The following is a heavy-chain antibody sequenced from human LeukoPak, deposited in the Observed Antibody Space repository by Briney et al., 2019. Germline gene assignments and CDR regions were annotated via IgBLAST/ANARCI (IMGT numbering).Heavy chain of an antibody. CDR3: ARSDYYDYRQIDF. J-gene: IGHJ4*02. D-gene: IGHD3-22*01. V-gene: IGHV4-39*01. Sequence: SSETLSLTCTVSGDSISTSSYYWGWIRQSPGKGLEWLGSIYYNGITHYNPSLKRRVTIYVDTSRNQFSLHLYSVTAADTAVFYCARSDYYDYRQIDFWGQGTLVTASS. CDR1: GDSISTSSYY. CDR2: IYYNGIT.